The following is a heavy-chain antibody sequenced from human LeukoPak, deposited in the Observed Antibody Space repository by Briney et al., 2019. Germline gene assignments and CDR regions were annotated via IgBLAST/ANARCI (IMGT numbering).Heavy chain of an antibody. CDR2: IWYDGSNK. CDR1: GFTFSSYG. J-gene: IGHJ4*02. V-gene: IGHV3-33*01. CDR3: ARVGSGSYSLDY. Sequence: GRSLRLSCAASGFTFSSYGMHWVRQAPGKGLEWVAIIWYDGSNKYYADSMKGRFTISKDNSKNTVYLQMDSLRAEDTAVYYCARVGSGSYSLDYWGQGTLVTVSS. D-gene: IGHD1-26*01.